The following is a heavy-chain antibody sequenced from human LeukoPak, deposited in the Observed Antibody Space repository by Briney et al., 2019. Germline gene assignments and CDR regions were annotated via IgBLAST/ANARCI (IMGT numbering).Heavy chain of an antibody. CDR2: ISAYNGNT. CDR1: GYSFTSYW. D-gene: IGHD3-10*01. V-gene: IGHV1-18*04. J-gene: IGHJ4*02. Sequence: GESLKISCKGSGYSFTSYWIGWVRQAPGQGLEWMGWISAYNGNTNYAQKLQGRVTMTTDTSTSTAYMELRSLRSDDTAVYYCAVITMVRGVYYFDYWGQGTLVTVSS. CDR3: AVITMVRGVYYFDY.